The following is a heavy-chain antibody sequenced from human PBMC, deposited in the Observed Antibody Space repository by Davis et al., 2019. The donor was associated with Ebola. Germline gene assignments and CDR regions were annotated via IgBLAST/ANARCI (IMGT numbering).Heavy chain of an antibody. CDR1: GYTFTSYT. D-gene: IGHD2-21*01. V-gene: IGHV1-3*01. J-gene: IGHJ5*02. CDR3: ARDSYRLWSADIFNWFDP. CDR2: INAANGNT. Sequence: AASVKVSCKASGYTFTSYTIHWLRQAPGQRLEWMGWINAANGNTKYSQKFQGRVTITRDTSATTAYMELSSLRSEDAAVYYCARDSYRLWSADIFNWFDPWGQGTLVTVSS.